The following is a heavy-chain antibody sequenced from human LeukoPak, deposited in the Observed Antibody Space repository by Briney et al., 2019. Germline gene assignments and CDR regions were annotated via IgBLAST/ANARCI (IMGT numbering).Heavy chain of an antibody. V-gene: IGHV4-61*02. Sequence: PSETLSLTCTVSGGSISSGSYYWSWIRQPAGKGLEWIGRIYTSGSTNYNPSLKSRVTISVDTSKNQFSLEVSSVTAADTAVYYCARTVGARTFYFDHWGHGTLVTVSS. J-gene: IGHJ4*01. CDR3: ARTVGARTFYFDH. D-gene: IGHD1-26*01. CDR2: IYTSGST. CDR1: GGSISSGSYY.